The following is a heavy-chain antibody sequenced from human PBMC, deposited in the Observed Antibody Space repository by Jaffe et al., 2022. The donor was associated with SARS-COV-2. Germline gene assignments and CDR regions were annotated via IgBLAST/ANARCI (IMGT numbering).Heavy chain of an antibody. V-gene: IGHV3-30*18. CDR1: GFTFSKYG. Sequence: QVQLVESGGGVVQPGRSLRLSCTASGFTFSKYGMHWVRQAPGKGLEWVADISYDGSNKYYADSVKGRFTISRDNSKNTLYLEMNSLRAEDTAMYYCAKDRVVVIGAFFSVGGPGNILYGMDVWGQGTTVTVSS. D-gene: IGHD2-21*01. CDR2: ISYDGSNK. CDR3: AKDRVVVIGAFFSVGGPGNILYGMDV. J-gene: IGHJ6*02.